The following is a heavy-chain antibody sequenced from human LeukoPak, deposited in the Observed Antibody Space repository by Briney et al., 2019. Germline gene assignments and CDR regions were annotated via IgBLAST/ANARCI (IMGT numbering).Heavy chain of an antibody. D-gene: IGHD3-10*01. Sequence: ASVKVSCKASGYTFDNYDINWVRQAPGQGLEWMGWISADSGNTNYAQKLQGRVTMTTDTSTSTAYMELRSLRSDDTAVYYCARESHVTREDYWGQGTLVTVSS. CDR1: GYTFDNYD. CDR3: ARESHVTREDY. CDR2: ISADSGNT. V-gene: IGHV1-18*01. J-gene: IGHJ4*02.